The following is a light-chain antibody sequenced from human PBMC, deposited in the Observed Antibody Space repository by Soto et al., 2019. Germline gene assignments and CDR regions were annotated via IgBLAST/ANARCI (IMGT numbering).Light chain of an antibody. J-gene: IGKJ1*01. Sequence: SPASLAWSQSEVATGTCKNSQSVLYSTNNKNYLAWYQQKPGQPPKLLIYWTSTRESGVPDRFSGSRFGVEFTLTIRSMSAEAVAVYYRYQDHMSPLSFGQGTKVDIK. CDR3: YQDHMSPLS. CDR2: WTS. CDR1: QSVLYSTNNKNY. V-gene: IGKV4-1*01.